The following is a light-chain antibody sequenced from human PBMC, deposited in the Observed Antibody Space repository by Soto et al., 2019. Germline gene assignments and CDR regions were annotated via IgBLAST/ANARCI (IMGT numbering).Light chain of an antibody. CDR1: QSVSSNY. Sequence: EIVLTQSPGTLSLSPGERATLSCRASQSVSSNYLVWYQQRPGQALRLLIYGASSRATGIPDRFSGSGSGTDFALTISILEPEDFAVYYCQQYRAPSSPFGQGTKLEIK. V-gene: IGKV3-20*01. CDR3: QQYRAPSSP. CDR2: GAS. J-gene: IGKJ2*01.